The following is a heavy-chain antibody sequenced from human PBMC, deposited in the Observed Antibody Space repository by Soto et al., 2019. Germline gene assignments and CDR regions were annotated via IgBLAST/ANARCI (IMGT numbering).Heavy chain of an antibody. D-gene: IGHD1-26*01. V-gene: IGHV4-34*01. Sequence: QVQLQQSGAGLLKPSETLSLTCDVYGGSFSGYIWTWIRQTPGKGLQWIGQINHSGSANYNPSLKIRVTISVHPSKSQCSLELGSVTAADTAVYYWARGLISGSHYSGGWYYFDSWGQGTQVTVSS. CDR3: ARGLISGSHYSGGWYYFDS. J-gene: IGHJ4*02. CDR2: INHSGSA. CDR1: GGSFSGYI.